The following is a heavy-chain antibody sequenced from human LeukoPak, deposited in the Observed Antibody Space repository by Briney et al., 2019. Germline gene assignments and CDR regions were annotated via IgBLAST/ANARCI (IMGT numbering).Heavy chain of an antibody. CDR3: ARDNSMDERGWWFDP. J-gene: IGHJ5*02. V-gene: IGHV1-46*01. CDR2: INPRGTST. D-gene: IGHD4-23*01. Sequence: GASVKVSCKASGYTFTRHYMHWVRQAPGQGLEWMGVINPRGTSTIYAEKFQGGIILTRDMSSTTDYMELSSLKSDDTAVYYCARDNSMDERGWWFDPWGQGTLVTVSS. CDR1: GYTFTRHY.